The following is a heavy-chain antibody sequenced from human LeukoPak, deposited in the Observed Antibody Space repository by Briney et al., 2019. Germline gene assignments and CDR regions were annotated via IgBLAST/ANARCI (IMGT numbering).Heavy chain of an antibody. CDR1: GGSFSGYY. V-gene: IGHV4-34*01. Sequence: SETLSLTCAVYGGSFSGYYWSWIRQPPGKGLEWIGEINHSGSTNYNPSLKSRVTISVDTSKNQFSLKLSSVTAADTAVYYCARGPRLVGATDYYYYGMDVWGQGTTVTVS. CDR3: ARGPRLVGATDYYYYGMDV. CDR2: INHSGST. D-gene: IGHD1-26*01. J-gene: IGHJ6*02.